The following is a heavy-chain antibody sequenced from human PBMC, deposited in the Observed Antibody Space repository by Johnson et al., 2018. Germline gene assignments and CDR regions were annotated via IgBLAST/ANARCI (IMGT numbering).Heavy chain of an antibody. Sequence: VQLVESGGGLIQPGRSLRLSCTASGFTCGDYAMSWFRQAPGKGMEWVGFIKSKTYGGTTEYAASVKGRFTLPRDDSESIAYLQMNSLKTEDTGVYYFTRVGYSPAVWGQGTMVTVSS. V-gene: IGHV3-49*03. CDR2: IKSKTYGGTT. D-gene: IGHD2-15*01. J-gene: IGHJ3*01. CDR1: GFTCGDYA. CDR3: TRVGYSPAV.